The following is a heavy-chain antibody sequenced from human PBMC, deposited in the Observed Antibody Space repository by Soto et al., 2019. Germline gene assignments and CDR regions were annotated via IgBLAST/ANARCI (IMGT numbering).Heavy chain of an antibody. V-gene: IGHV3-21*01. CDR3: VRDYYDTSGYPNTFDM. CDR2: IVSRTSDI. Sequence: LRLACATSGFTLSRHTMNWVRQAPVKGLEWVSFIVSRTSDIYYADSVKGRFTISRDNAKNSLYLDLTRLRAEDTAVYFCVRDYYDTSGYPNTFDMWGQGTMVTVSS. J-gene: IGHJ3*02. D-gene: IGHD3-22*01. CDR1: GFTLSRHT.